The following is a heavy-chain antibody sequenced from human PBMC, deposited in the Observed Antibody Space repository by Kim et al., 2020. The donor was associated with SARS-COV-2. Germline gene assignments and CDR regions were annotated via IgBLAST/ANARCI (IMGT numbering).Heavy chain of an antibody. CDR1: GFTFSSYA. V-gene: IGHV3-30*04. CDR2: ISYDGSNK. CDR3: AREGIAVAGARALV. J-gene: IGHJ4*02. Sequence: GGSLRLSCAASGFTFSSYAMHWVRQAPGKGLEWVAVISYDGSNKYYADSVKGRFTISRDNSKNTLYLQMNSLRAEDTAVYYCAREGIAVAGARALVWGQGTLVTVSS. D-gene: IGHD6-19*01.